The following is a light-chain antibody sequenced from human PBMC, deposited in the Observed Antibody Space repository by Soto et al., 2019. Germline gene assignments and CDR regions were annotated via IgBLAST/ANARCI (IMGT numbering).Light chain of an antibody. CDR2: GAS. CDR1: QSVSSSY. V-gene: IGKV3-20*01. Sequence: EIVLTQSPGTLSLSPGERATLSCRASQSVSSSYLAWYQQKPGQAPRLLIYGASSRATGIPDRFSGSGSGTEFTLTISRLEPECFAVYYCQQYGSSPSMYTFGQGTKLAIK. J-gene: IGKJ2*01. CDR3: QQYGSSPSMYT.